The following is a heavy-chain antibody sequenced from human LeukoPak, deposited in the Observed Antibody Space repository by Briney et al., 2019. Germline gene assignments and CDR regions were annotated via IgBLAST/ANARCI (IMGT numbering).Heavy chain of an antibody. V-gene: IGHV1-69*06. CDR2: IIPIFGTA. CDR3: AREKDCSGGSCSLGGVDY. Sequence: SVKVSCKASGGTFSSYAISWVRQAPGQGLEWMGGIIPIFGTANYAQKFQGRVTITADKSTSTAYMELSSLRSEDTAVYYCAREKDCSGGSCSLGGVDYWGQGTLVTVSS. CDR1: GGTFSSYA. J-gene: IGHJ4*02. D-gene: IGHD2-15*01.